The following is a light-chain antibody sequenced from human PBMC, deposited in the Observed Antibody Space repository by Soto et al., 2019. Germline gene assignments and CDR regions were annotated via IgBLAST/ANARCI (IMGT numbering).Light chain of an antibody. V-gene: IGKV3-11*01. J-gene: IGKJ4*01. Sequence: NVLTQSPATLSLSPGERATLSCRASQSVSSYLAWYQQKPGQAPRLLIYDASNRATGIPARFSGSGSGTDFTLTISSLEPEDFAVYYCQQRSNCPLTFGGGTKVEIK. CDR2: DAS. CDR3: QQRSNCPLT. CDR1: QSVSSY.